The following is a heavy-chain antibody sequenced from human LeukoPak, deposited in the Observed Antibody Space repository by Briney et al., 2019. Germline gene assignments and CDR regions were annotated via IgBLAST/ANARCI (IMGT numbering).Heavy chain of an antibody. CDR3: AKDKWRTAADAFDY. V-gene: IGHV3-43*02. D-gene: IGHD6-13*01. Sequence: GGSLRLSCAASGFTFDNSVMHWVRQAPRKGLEWVSLITGDGISTYYADSVKGRFTISRDNSKNSLYLQMNRLRTEDTALYYCAKDKWRTAADAFDYWDQGTLVTVSS. J-gene: IGHJ4*02. CDR2: ITGDGIST. CDR1: GFTFDNSV.